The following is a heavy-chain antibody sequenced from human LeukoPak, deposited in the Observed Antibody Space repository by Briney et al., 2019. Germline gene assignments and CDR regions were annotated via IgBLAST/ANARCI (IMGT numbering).Heavy chain of an antibody. V-gene: IGHV4-39*02. D-gene: IGHD2-21*02. CDR2: IYYSGST. CDR1: SDSIYSSNYY. J-gene: IGHJ4*02. CDR3: ARAAYCGGDCYLFDY. Sequence: SETLSLTCTVSSDSIYSSNYYWGWIRQPPGKGLEGIVSIYYSGSTYYNSSLKSPVTISLDTSKNHFSLNLSSLTAADTAVYYCARAAYCGGDCYLFDYWGQGTLVTVFS.